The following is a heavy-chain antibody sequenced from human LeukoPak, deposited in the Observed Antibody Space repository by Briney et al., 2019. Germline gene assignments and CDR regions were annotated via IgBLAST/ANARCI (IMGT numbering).Heavy chain of an antibody. J-gene: IGHJ4*02. Sequence: ASVKVSCKASGYTFTGYYMHWVRQAPGQGLEWMGWINPNSGGTNYAQKFQGRVTTTRDTSISTGYMELSRLRSDDTAVYYCATERLDSSGYYVLNYWGQGTLVTVSS. CDR1: GYTFTGYY. CDR3: ATERLDSSGYYVLNY. V-gene: IGHV1-2*02. D-gene: IGHD3-22*01. CDR2: INPNSGGT.